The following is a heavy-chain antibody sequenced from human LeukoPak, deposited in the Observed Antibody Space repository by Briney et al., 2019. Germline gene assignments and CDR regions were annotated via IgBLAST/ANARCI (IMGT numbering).Heavy chain of an antibody. V-gene: IGHV4-59*08. J-gene: IGHJ5*02. CDR2: IYNSGSN. Sequence: PSETLSLTCTVSGGSINSDYWQWIRQPPGKGLEWIGYIYNSGSNNYNPSLKSRVTISVDTSKNQFSLKLTSVTAADTAVYYCATRGSWGQGTLVTVSS. CDR3: ATRGS. D-gene: IGHD3-10*01. CDR1: GGSINSDY.